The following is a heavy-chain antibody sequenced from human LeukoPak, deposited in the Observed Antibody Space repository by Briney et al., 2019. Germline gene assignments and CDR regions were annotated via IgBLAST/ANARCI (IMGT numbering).Heavy chain of an antibody. J-gene: IGHJ3*02. CDR3: ARGGATTFGLWGNAFDI. CDR1: GFTFNDYW. D-gene: IGHD3-3*01. Sequence: GGSLRLSCAASGFTFNDYWMTWVRQAPGKGLEWVANIKQDGSEKYYMDSVKGRFTISRDNAKNSLYLQMNSLRAEDTAVYYCARGGATTFGLWGNAFDIWGQGTMVTVSS. CDR2: IKQDGSEK. V-gene: IGHV3-7*01.